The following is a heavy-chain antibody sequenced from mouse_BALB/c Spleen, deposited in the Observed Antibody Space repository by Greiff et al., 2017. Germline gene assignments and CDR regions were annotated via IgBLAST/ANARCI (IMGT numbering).Heavy chain of an antibody. D-gene: IGHD2-4*01. V-gene: IGHV14-3*02. CDR3: ARDLDDYPFAY. CDR1: GFNIKDTY. CDR2: IDPANGNT. J-gene: IGHJ3*01. Sequence: VQLQQSGAELVKPGASVKLSCTASGFNIKDTYMHWVKQRPEQGLEWIGRIDPANGNTKYDPKFQGKATITADTSSSTAYMQLSSLTSEDSAVYFCARDLDDYPFAYWGQGTLVTVSA.